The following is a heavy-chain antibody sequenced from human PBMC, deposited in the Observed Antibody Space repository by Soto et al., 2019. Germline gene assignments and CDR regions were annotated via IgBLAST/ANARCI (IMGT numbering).Heavy chain of an antibody. CDR3: ARDRSTYGGGGTGEVKENWFDP. CDR1: GCSISRYY. V-gene: IGHV4-59*01. CDR2: AYYSGDT. J-gene: IGHJ5*02. Sequence: PXETLSLTCSVAGCSISRYYWSWIRQPPGKGLDWIGYAYYSGDTGYNPSLKSRVTMAVDTSKSQVSLKLSSVTAADTAVYYCARDRSTYGGGGTGEVKENWFDPWGQGALVTVSS. D-gene: IGHD2-8*01.